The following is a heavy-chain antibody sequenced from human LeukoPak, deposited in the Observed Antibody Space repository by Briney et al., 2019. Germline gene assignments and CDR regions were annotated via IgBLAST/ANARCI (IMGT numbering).Heavy chain of an antibody. V-gene: IGHV3-64D*09. CDR2: ISSNGRST. CDR3: ASTYSYDGSGYYPFDY. CDR1: GFSFSSNA. Sequence: GGSLRLSCSASGFSFSSNAMHWVRQAPGKGLEYVSGISSNGRSTDYADSVKGRFTISRDNSKRTLFLQMSSLRPEDTATYYCASTYSYDGSGYYPFDYWGQGTLVTVSS. J-gene: IGHJ4*02. D-gene: IGHD3-22*01.